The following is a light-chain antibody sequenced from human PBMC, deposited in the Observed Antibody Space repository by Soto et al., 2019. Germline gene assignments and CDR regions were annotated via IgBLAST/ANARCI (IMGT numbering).Light chain of an antibody. CDR1: GSDVGGYNS. CDR2: DVN. CDR3: CSFTGTYTGIL. V-gene: IGLV2-11*01. Sequence: QSALTQPRSVSGSPGQSVTISCIGTGSDVGGYNSVSWYQRHPDRPPQLIIYDVNKRPSGVPGRFSGSRSANAASLTISGLQAEDDGDYFCCSFTGTYTGILFGGGTKVTVL. J-gene: IGLJ2*01.